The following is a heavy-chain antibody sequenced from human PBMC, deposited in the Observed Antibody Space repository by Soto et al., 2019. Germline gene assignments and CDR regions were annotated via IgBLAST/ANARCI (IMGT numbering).Heavy chain of an antibody. CDR1: VFTFSTYA. Sequence: WSLRLPFPASVFTFSTYAMSWLRQVPGKGLEWVSTTTGGGGSKYYADSLKGRFTISRDNSKNTLYLQMNSLRAEDTAVYYCAKDHYYDSSGYYYYYYGLDVWGQGTSVTVSS. V-gene: IGHV3-23*01. CDR2: TTGGGGSK. D-gene: IGHD3-22*01. CDR3: AKDHYYDSSGYYYYYYGLDV. J-gene: IGHJ6*02.